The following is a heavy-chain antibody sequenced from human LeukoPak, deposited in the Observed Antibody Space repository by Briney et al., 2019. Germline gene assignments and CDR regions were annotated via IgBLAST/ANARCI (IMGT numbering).Heavy chain of an antibody. Sequence: ASVKVSCKASGYTFTSYYMHWVRQAPGQGLEWMGIINPNSGGTNYAQKFQGRVTMTRDTSISTAYMELSRLRSDDTAVYYCARSYSSDWDFDYWGQGTLVTVSS. D-gene: IGHD6-19*01. V-gene: IGHV1-2*02. J-gene: IGHJ4*02. CDR2: INPNSGGT. CDR3: ARSYSSDWDFDY. CDR1: GYTFTSYY.